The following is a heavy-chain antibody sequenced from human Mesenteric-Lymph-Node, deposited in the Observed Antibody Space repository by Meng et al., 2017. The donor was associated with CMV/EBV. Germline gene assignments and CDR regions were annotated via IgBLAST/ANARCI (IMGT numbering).Heavy chain of an antibody. CDR2: IYRGDNT. D-gene: IGHD3-10*01. J-gene: IGHJ4*02. V-gene: IGHV3-66*01. Sequence: VWVGGGWVGPGVCMILVLACSGFKIRGKELSGVRQAQGMGLEWVCIIYRGDNTYYIDSVKDSLTVSRDNSKNTMSLQMNSLRVEDTAVYYCTGDSVSNPNLDYWGQGTLVTVSS. CDR1: GFKIRGKE. CDR3: TGDSVSNPNLDY.